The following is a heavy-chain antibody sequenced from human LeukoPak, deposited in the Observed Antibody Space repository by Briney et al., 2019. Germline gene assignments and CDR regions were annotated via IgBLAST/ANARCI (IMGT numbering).Heavy chain of an antibody. CDR1: GGTFSSYA. V-gene: IGHV1-69*04. Sequence: SVKVSCKASGGTFSSYAISWVRQAPGQGLEWMGRIIPILGIANYAQKFQGRVTITADKSTSTAYMELSSLRSEDTAVYYCARGPPKGAFDIWGQGTTVTVSS. J-gene: IGHJ3*02. CDR2: IIPILGIA. CDR3: ARGPPKGAFDI.